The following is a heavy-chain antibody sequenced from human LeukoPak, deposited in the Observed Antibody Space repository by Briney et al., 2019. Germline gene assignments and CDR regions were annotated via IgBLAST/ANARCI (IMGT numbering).Heavy chain of an antibody. CDR2: ISAYNGNT. CDR1: GYSFSSNS. Sequence: ASVKVSCKASGYSFSSNSISWMRQAAGQGLEWMGWISAYNGNTKYAQKLQGRVTMTTDTSTNTAYMELRSLRSDDTAVYYCARGTPSGYCGGDCYSGIWGQGTMVTVSS. D-gene: IGHD2-21*01. CDR3: ARGTPSGYCGGDCYSGI. J-gene: IGHJ3*02. V-gene: IGHV1-18*01.